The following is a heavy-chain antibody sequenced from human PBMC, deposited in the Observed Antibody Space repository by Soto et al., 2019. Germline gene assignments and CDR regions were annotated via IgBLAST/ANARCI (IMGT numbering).Heavy chain of an antibody. CDR2: IYWDNDK. V-gene: IGHV2-5*02. Sequence: QITLKESGPTLVKPTQTLTLTCTFSGFSLSTYGVSVGWIRQPPGKALEWLALIYWDNDKYYSPSLKSRLTIPYDASESQLGLTMTNMDPVDTATYCCALRLASAYYYDCLGSGFAYWGQGSLVTVSS. J-gene: IGHJ4*02. CDR1: GFSLSTYGVS. D-gene: IGHD3-22*01. CDR3: ALRLASAYYYDCLGSGFAY.